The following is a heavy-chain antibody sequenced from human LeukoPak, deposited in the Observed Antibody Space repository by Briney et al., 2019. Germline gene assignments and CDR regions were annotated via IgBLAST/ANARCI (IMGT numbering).Heavy chain of an antibody. CDR2: IYHSGST. CDR1: DYSISSGYY. Sequence: SETLSLTCAVSDYSISSGYYWGWIRQPPGKGLGWIGSIYHSGSTYYNPSLKSRVTISVDTSKNQFSLKLTSVTAADTAVYYCARALGYYDFWSGSSSPSNWFDPWGQGTLVTVSS. V-gene: IGHV4-38-2*01. D-gene: IGHD3-3*01. J-gene: IGHJ5*02. CDR3: ARALGYYDFWSGSSSPSNWFDP.